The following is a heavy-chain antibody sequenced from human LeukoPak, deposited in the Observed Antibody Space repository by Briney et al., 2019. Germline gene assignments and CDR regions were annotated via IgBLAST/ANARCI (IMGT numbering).Heavy chain of an antibody. J-gene: IGHJ4*02. V-gene: IGHV3-23*01. CDR3: AKATMFYDILTGYPHFDY. Sequence: GGSLRLSCAASGFTFSSFAMSWVRQAPGKGLEWVSAISGSGDNTHYADSVKGRFTISRDNSKNTLYLQMNTLRAEDTAVYYCAKATMFYDILTGYPHFDYWGQGTLVTVSS. D-gene: IGHD3-9*01. CDR2: ISGSGDNT. CDR1: GFTFSSFA.